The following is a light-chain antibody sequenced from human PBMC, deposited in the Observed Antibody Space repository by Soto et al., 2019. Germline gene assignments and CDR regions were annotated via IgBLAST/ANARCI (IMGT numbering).Light chain of an antibody. V-gene: IGKV3-11*01. CDR3: QQYGSFSWT. Sequence: EIVLTQSPATLSLSPGERATLSCRASQSVGSSLAWYQQKPGQAPRLLIYDASNRATGIPARFSGSGSGTDFTLTISRLEPEDFAVYYCQQYGSFSWTFGQGTKVDIK. J-gene: IGKJ1*01. CDR1: QSVGSS. CDR2: DAS.